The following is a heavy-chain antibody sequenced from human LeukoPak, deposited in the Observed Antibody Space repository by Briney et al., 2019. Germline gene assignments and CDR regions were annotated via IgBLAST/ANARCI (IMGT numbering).Heavy chain of an antibody. V-gene: IGHV3-23*01. Sequence: GGSLRLSCAASGFTFSSYAMSWVRQAPGKGLEWVSAISGSGGSTYYADSVKGRFTISRDNSKNTLYLQMNSLRAEDTAVYYCAKVSPKTTVVTGYYFDYWGQGTLVTVSS. CDR2: ISGSGGST. CDR3: AKVSPKTTVVTGYYFDY. CDR1: GFTFSSYA. D-gene: IGHD4-23*01. J-gene: IGHJ4*02.